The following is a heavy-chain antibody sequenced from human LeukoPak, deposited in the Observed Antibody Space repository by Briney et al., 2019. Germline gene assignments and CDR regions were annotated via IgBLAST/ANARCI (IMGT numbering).Heavy chain of an antibody. D-gene: IGHD3-9*01. CDR3: ARHDGAYDILTGYYNYCYYYMDV. J-gene: IGHJ6*03. V-gene: IGHV4-30-2*03. CDR1: GGSINSGGYY. Sequence: SETLSVICTVSGGSINSGGYYWSWIRQPPGKGLEWIGNIYNRGSTYYNPSLKGRVTLSVDTSKNQFSLKLSSVTAAHTALYYRARHDGAYDILTGYYNYCYYYMDVWGKGTTVTVSS. CDR2: IYNRGST.